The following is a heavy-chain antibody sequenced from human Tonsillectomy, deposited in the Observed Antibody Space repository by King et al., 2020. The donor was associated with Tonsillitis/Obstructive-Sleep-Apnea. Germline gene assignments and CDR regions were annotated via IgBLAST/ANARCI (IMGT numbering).Heavy chain of an antibody. Sequence: LQLQESGPGLVKPSETLSLTCAVSGGSISSSTYYWGWIRQPPGKGLEWIGSSYYSGSTYYNPSLKSRVTISVDTSKNQFSLKLSSVTAADTAVYYCARPYYYDSSGYYYWGQGTLVTVSS. CDR2: SYYSGST. J-gene: IGHJ4*02. CDR3: ARPYYYDSSGYYY. V-gene: IGHV4-39*01. D-gene: IGHD3-22*01. CDR1: GGSISSSTYY.